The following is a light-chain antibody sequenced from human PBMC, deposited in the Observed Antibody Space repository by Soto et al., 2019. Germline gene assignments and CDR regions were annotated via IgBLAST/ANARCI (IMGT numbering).Light chain of an antibody. V-gene: IGKV1-5*03. CDR2: KAS. CDR1: QSISVW. Sequence: DIPMTQSPSTLSASVGDRVTITCRASQSISVWLAWYQQKAGKAPNLLIYKASRLESGVPSRFSGSGSETEFTLTISGLQPGDSATYYCQQYNSYSPTFGQGTKVEV. J-gene: IGKJ1*01. CDR3: QQYNSYSPT.